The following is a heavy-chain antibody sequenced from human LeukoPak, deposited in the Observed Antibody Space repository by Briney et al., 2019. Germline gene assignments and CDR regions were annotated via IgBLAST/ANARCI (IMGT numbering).Heavy chain of an antibody. V-gene: IGHV3-33*06. CDR1: GYTFSSFR. Sequence: GGSLRLSCGASGYTFSSFRMHWVRQAPGKGLEWVAVIWYDGSLKFYGDSVKGRFTISRDNSKNMLYLQMNSLRAEDTAVYYCAKGNFGANSGVGSWGQGTLVTVSS. J-gene: IGHJ5*02. CDR3: AKGNFGANSGVGS. D-gene: IGHD4/OR15-4a*01. CDR2: IWYDGSLK.